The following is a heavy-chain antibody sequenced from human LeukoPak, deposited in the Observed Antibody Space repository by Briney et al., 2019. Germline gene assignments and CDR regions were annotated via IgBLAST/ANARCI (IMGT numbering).Heavy chain of an antibody. CDR1: GGTFSSYA. V-gene: IGHV1-69*13. J-gene: IGHJ5*02. CDR2: IIPIFGTA. Sequence: SVKVSCKASGGTFSSYAISWVRQAPGQGLEWMGGIIPIFGTANYAQKFQGRVTITADESTSTAYMELSSLRSEDTAVYYCARDGYSYGYEDANWFDPWGQGTLVTVSS. D-gene: IGHD5-18*01. CDR3: ARDGYSYGYEDANWFDP.